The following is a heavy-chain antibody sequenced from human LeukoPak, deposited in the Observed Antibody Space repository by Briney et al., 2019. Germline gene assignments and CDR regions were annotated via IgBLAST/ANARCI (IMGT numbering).Heavy chain of an antibody. CDR1: GFTFSSYW. CDR3: AREGTGSYMDV. CDR2: IRTDGTIT. V-gene: IGHV3-74*01. D-gene: IGHD1/OR15-1a*01. Sequence: RGSLRLSCAASGFTFSSYWMHWVRQAPGKGLVWVSRIRTDGTITTYADSVKGRFSISRDNAKNTLYLQVNSLRVEDTAVYYCAREGTGSYMDVWGKGTTVTVSS. J-gene: IGHJ6*03.